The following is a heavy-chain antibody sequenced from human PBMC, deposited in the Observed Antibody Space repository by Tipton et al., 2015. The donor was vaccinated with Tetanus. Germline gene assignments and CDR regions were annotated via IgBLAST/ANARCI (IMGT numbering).Heavy chain of an antibody. CDR1: GFIFSNYK. D-gene: IGHD3-16*01. J-gene: IGHJ4*02. Sequence: SLRLSCEVSGFIFSNYKMSWVRQAPGKGPEWISSISSTSSYIYYAGSVKSRFTISRDNAKNSLYLHMKSLSAEDTAVYYCASGGTLDYWGQGAMVSVSS. CDR2: ISSTSSYI. V-gene: IGHV3-21*01. CDR3: ASGGTLDY.